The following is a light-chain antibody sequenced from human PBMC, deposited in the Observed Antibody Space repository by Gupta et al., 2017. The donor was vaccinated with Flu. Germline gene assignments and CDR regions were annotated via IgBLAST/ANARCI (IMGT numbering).Light chain of an antibody. CDR2: EVT. J-gene: IGLJ2*01. V-gene: IGLV2-23*02. CDR3: SSYAGSRTFLV. CDR1: PSDIGTYNL. Sequence: QSALTQPASVSGSPGQSINISCTGTPSDIGTYNLVSWFQQFPGKAPQLILFEVTKRPSGVAPRCSCSKSGNKASRTISGLQAEDESFVYCSSYAGSRTFLVFGGVTKLTVV.